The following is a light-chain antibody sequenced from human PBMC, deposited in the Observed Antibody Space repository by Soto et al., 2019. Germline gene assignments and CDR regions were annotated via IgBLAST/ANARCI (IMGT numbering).Light chain of an antibody. J-gene: IGLJ1*01. CDR2: EVT. CDR3: SSYTSSSTLYV. Sequence: QSALTQPASVSGSPGQSITISCTGTSSDVGGYDYVSWYQQHPGKAPKCIIFEVTNRPSGVSNRFSGSKSDNTASLTISGLQAEDEADYYCSSYTSSSTLYVFGTGTKLTVL. CDR1: SSDVGGYDY. V-gene: IGLV2-14*01.